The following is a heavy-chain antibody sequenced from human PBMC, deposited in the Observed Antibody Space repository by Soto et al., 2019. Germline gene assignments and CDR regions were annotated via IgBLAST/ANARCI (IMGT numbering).Heavy chain of an antibody. CDR2: ISYDGTNK. CDR1: GFTFKNFA. Sequence: QVQLVESGGGVVHPGGSLRLSCAASGFTFKNFALTWVRQAPGKGLEWVTVISYDGTNKFYAESVKGRFTISIDSSKDTMYLQMDSLRVEDTAVYYCARQNQPQAGDYDYFGMDVWGQGTTVTVSS. CDR3: ARQNQPQAGDYDYFGMDV. J-gene: IGHJ6*02. D-gene: IGHD3-22*01. V-gene: IGHV3-30-3*01.